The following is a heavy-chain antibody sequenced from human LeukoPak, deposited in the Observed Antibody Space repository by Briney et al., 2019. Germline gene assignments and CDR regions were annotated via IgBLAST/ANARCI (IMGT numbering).Heavy chain of an antibody. Sequence: PGGSLRLSCAASGIAFENYAMNWVRQAPGKGLEWVSYISSSRSSMYYAGSVKGRFTISRDNAKNSLYLQMNSLRVEDTAIYYCAREYSSSSGKAFDIWGQGTMVTVSS. J-gene: IGHJ3*02. D-gene: IGHD6-6*01. V-gene: IGHV3-48*04. CDR3: AREYSSSSGKAFDI. CDR1: GIAFENYA. CDR2: ISSSRSSM.